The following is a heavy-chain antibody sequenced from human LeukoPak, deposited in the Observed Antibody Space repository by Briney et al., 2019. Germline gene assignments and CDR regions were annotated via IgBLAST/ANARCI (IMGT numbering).Heavy chain of an antibody. CDR3: VKGLVQTTMSYSVDY. J-gene: IGHJ4*02. V-gene: IGHV3-30*18. CDR2: ISSDGSKN. CDR1: GFTFTNYA. D-gene: IGHD1-1*01. Sequence: GGSLRLSCAASGFTFTNYAMHWVRQTPGKGLEWVALISSDGSKNIYADPVKGRFTVSRDNSKSTLYLQMNSLRAEDTAVYYCVKGLVQTTMSYSVDYWGQGALVTVSS.